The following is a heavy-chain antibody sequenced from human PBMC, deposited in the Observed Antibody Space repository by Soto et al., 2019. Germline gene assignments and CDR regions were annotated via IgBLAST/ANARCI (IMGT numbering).Heavy chain of an antibody. D-gene: IGHD4-17*01. J-gene: IGHJ5*02. CDR1: GGTFSSYA. CDR3: ARDPRDYIFGWFDP. Sequence: SVKVSCKASGGTFSSYAISWVRQAPGQGLEWMGGIIPIFGTANYAQKFQGRVTITADESTSTAYMELSSLRSEDTAVYYCARDPRDYIFGWFDPWGQEPWSPSPQ. CDR2: IIPIFGTA. V-gene: IGHV1-69*13.